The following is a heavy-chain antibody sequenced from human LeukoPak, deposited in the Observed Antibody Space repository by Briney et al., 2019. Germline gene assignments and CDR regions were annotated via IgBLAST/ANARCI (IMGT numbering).Heavy chain of an antibody. CDR2: IYPGDSDT. Sequence: GESLKISCKGSGYGFTSYWIGWVRQMPGKGLEWMGIIYPGDSDTRYSPSFQGQVTISADKSISTAYLQWSSLKASDTAMYYCARLSVGYYDSSGYRTYDAFDIWGQGTMVTVSS. CDR3: ARLSVGYYDSSGYRTYDAFDI. CDR1: GYGFTSYW. V-gene: IGHV5-51*01. D-gene: IGHD3-22*01. J-gene: IGHJ3*02.